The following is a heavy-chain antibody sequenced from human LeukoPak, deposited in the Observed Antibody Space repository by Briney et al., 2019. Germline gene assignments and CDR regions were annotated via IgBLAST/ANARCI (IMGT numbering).Heavy chain of an antibody. V-gene: IGHV1-18*04. Sequence: ASVKVSCKASGYTFTGYYMHWVRQAPGQGLEWMGWISAYNGNTNYAQKLQGRVTMTTDTSTSTAYMELRSLRSDDTAVYYCARAGGWGIGTRGATSDYWGQGTLVTVSS. CDR3: ARAGGWGIGTRGATSDY. CDR1: GYTFTGYY. D-gene: IGHD1-26*01. J-gene: IGHJ4*02. CDR2: ISAYNGNT.